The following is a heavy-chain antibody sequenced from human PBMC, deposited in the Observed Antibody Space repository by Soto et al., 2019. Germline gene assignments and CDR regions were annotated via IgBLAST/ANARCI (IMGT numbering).Heavy chain of an antibody. CDR3: TRGLPSGDY. J-gene: IGHJ4*02. CDR1: GYIFTNFY. V-gene: IGHV1-46*03. Sequence: VQMVQPGAEVKKPGASVKFSCKASGYIFTNFYIHWMRQAPGQGLEWIGIINPNGGSTNYAQNFQGRGTMTRNTSTSTVYMDLSSLRSEDTAVYYCTRGLPSGDYWGQGALITVSS. CDR2: INPNGGST.